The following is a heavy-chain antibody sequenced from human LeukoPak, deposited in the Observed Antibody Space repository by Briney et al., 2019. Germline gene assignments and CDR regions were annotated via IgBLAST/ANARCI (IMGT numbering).Heavy chain of an antibody. J-gene: IGHJ4*02. CDR3: ARAPYDFWSGYRPFDY. Sequence: ASVKVSCKASGYSFTGYYIHWVRQAPGQGLEWMGWINPYSGDSVYAQKFQGRVTMTRDMSTSTVYMELSSLRSEDTAVYYCARAPYDFWSGYRPFDYWGQGTLVTVSS. D-gene: IGHD3-3*01. V-gene: IGHV1-2*02. CDR1: GYSFTGYY. CDR2: INPYSGDS.